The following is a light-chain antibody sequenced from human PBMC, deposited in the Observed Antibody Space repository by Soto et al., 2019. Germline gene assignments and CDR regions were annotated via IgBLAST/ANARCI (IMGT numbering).Light chain of an antibody. CDR2: DAS. CDR3: QQYNTYSRT. J-gene: IGKJ1*01. Sequence: DIQMTQSPSTLSASVGDRVTITCRASQSISSWLAWYQQKPGKAPKLLIYDASALPRGVPSRFSGSGSGAEFTLTISSLQPDDFATYYCQQYNTYSRTFGQGTKVDI. V-gene: IGKV1-5*01. CDR1: QSISSW.